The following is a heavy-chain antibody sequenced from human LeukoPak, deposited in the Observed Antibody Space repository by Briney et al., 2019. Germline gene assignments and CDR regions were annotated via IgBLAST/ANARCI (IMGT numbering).Heavy chain of an antibody. CDR3: ARDYSSGWSDAFDI. V-gene: IGHV1-69*05. Sequence: GASVKVSCKASGGTFRSYAISWVRQAPGQGLEWMGRIIPIFGTANYAQKFQGRVTITTDESTSTAYMELSSLRSEDTAVYYCARDYSSGWSDAFDIWGQGTMVTVSS. J-gene: IGHJ3*02. CDR2: IIPIFGTA. D-gene: IGHD6-19*01. CDR1: GGTFRSYA.